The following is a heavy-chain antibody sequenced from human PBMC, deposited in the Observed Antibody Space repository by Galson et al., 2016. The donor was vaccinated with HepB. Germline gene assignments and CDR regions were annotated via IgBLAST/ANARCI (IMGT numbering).Heavy chain of an antibody. V-gene: IGHV3-23*01. CDR1: GFTFRTYT. CDR2: ISGGGGST. D-gene: IGHD2-15*01. Sequence: SLRLSCAASGFTFRTYTMSWVRQAPGKGLEWVSGISGGGGSTYSADSVKGRLTISRDNPKNMVYLQIHSLRVEDTAVYFWAKDRYCGGGACSWSYFDLWGPGIQVTVSS. CDR3: AKDRYCGGGACSWSYFDL. J-gene: IGHJ4*02.